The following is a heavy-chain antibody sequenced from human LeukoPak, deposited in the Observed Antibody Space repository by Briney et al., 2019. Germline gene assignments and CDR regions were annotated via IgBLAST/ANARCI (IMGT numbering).Heavy chain of an antibody. D-gene: IGHD1-26*01. Sequence: PSETLSRTCAVDTGSLSAFYWGWHRQPQGDGREWIGEIINRGSTNYNPSLERRVTISVDTSKNQFSLKLSSVTAADTAVYYCARTSSGSRLKNYYYYMDVWGKGTTVTVSS. CDR1: TGSLSAFY. CDR2: IINRGST. V-gene: IGHV4-34*12. CDR3: ARTSSGSRLKNYYYYMDV. J-gene: IGHJ6*03.